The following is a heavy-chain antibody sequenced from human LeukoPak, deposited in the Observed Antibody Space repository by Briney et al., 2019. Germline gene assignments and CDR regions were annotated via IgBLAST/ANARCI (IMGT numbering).Heavy chain of an antibody. CDR1: GFTFSSYW. J-gene: IGHJ6*03. CDR3: ARGHRKRTGYMDV. Sequence: SGGSLRLSCAASGFTFSSYWMSWVRQAPGKGLEWVANIKQDGSEKYYVDSVKGRFTISRDNAKNSLCLQMNSLRAEDTAVYYCARGHRKRTGYMDVWGKGTTVTVSS. D-gene: IGHD2-8*02. V-gene: IGHV3-7*01. CDR2: IKQDGSEK.